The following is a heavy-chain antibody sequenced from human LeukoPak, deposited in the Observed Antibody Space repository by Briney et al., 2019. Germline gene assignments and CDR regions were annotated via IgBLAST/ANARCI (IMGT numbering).Heavy chain of an antibody. CDR1: GDSVSSNSAA. V-gene: IGHV6-1*01. CDR3: ARKAANWVGPEGGYFDY. CDR2: TYYRSKWYN. Sequence: SQTLSLTCAVSGDSVSSNSAAWNWIRQSPSRGLEWLGRTYYRSKWYNDYAVSVKSRITINPDTSKNQFSLQLNSVTPEDTAVYYCARKAANWVGPEGGYFDYWGQGTLVTVSS. D-gene: IGHD7-27*01. J-gene: IGHJ4*02.